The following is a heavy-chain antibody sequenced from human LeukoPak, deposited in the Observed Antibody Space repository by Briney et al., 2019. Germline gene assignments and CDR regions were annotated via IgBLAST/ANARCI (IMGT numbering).Heavy chain of an antibody. CDR2: IREDGSKK. J-gene: IGHJ4*02. Sequence: GGSLRLSCAASGFTFSTFWMTWVRQAPGRAREGVANIREDGSKKSYVDSLECRFTISRDNAKNSLYLEMNSLRAEDTAVYYCARMKGCSSTTCYFAIYWGQGTLVTVSS. CDR1: GFTFSTFW. D-gene: IGHD2-2*01. V-gene: IGHV3-7*01. CDR3: ARMKGCSSTTCYFAIY.